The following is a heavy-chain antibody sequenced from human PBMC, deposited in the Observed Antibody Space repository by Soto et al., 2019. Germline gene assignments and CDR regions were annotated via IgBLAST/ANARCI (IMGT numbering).Heavy chain of an antibody. CDR1: GFTFSRFA. V-gene: IGHV3-30-3*01. Sequence: QVHLVESGGGVVQPGRSLRLSCAASGFTFSRFAMHWVRQAPGKGLEWVAVVSFDGSNQYYADSVKGRFSISRDNSKNTLFLQMDSLRADDTALYFCSRGTYFPSTHCHPLYYDFWSGASPLDYWGQGTLVTVSS. CDR2: VSFDGSNQ. J-gene: IGHJ4*02. D-gene: IGHD3-3*01. CDR3: SRGTYFPSTHCHPLYYDFWSGASPLDY.